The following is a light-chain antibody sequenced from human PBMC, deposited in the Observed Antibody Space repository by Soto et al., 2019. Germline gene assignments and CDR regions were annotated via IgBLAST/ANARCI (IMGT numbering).Light chain of an antibody. CDR1: SGDVGDYNY. J-gene: IGLJ1*01. CDR2: EVN. CDR3: SSYAGSSNV. Sequence: QSALTQPRSASGSPGQSVAISCTGTSGDVGDYNYVSWYQQHPGKAPKLMIYEVNKRPSGVPDRFSGSKSGNTASLTVSGLQAEDEADYYCSSYAGSSNVFGTGTKVTVL. V-gene: IGLV2-8*01.